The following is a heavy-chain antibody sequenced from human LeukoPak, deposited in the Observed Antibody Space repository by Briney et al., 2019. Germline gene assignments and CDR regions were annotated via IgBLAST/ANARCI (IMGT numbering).Heavy chain of an antibody. Sequence: SETLSLTCAVYGGSFSGYHWSWIRQPPGKGLEWIGEINHSGSTNYTPSLKSRVTISVDTSKNQFSLKLSSVSAADTAVYYCARGNYDYFDYWGQGTLVTVSS. CDR2: INHSGST. CDR1: GGSFSGYH. J-gene: IGHJ4*02. D-gene: IGHD1-7*01. V-gene: IGHV4-34*01. CDR3: ARGNYDYFDY.